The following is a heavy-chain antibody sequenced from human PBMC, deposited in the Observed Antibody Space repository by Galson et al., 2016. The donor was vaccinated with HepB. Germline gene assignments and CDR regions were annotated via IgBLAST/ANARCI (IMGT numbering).Heavy chain of an antibody. CDR1: GFTFITYS. J-gene: IGHJ4*02. Sequence: SLRLSCAASGFTFITYSMNWVRQAPGKGLEWVASISGTGTYIYYEESVKGRFTISRDNAKNLLYLQMNSLRAEDTAVYYCASGSNYDILTGYLSWGQGTLVTVSS. CDR3: ASGSNYDILTGYLS. CDR2: ISGTGTYI. V-gene: IGHV3-21*06. D-gene: IGHD3-9*01.